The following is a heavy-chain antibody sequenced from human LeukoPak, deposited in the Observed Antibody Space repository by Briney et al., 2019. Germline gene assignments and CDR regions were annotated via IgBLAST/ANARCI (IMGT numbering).Heavy chain of an antibody. V-gene: IGHV1-2*02. CDR1: GYTFTSYG. CDR3: ASDLRGYCSSTSCANRDY. Sequence: ASVKVSCKASGYTFTSYGVTWVRQAPGQGLEWMGWINPNSGGTNYAQKFQGRVTMTRDTSISTAYMELSRLRSDDTAVYYCASDLRGYCSSTSCANRDYWGQGTLVTVSS. D-gene: IGHD2-2*01. CDR2: INPNSGGT. J-gene: IGHJ4*02.